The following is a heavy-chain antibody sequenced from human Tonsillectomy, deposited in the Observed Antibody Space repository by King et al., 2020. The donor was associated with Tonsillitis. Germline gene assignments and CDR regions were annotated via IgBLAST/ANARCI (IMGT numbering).Heavy chain of an antibody. CDR1: GFALSTSGMC. V-gene: IGHV2-70*04. CDR3: ERVHRLSYNSGSYPFDY. Sequence: VTLKESGPSLGKPTQTLTLTCTFSGFALSTSGMCLSWIRQPPVRALEWLARIYWDDDKFYSTSLKTKLTNSQDTSKNQVVLTMTNMDPVDTATYYCERVHRLSYNSGSYPFDYWGQGTLVTVSS. J-gene: IGHJ4*02. D-gene: IGHD3-10*01. CDR2: IYWDDDK.